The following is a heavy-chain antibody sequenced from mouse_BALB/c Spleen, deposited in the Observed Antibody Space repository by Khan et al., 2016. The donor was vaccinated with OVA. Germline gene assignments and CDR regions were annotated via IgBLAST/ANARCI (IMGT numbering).Heavy chain of an antibody. CDR1: GYAFTNYL. CDR3: KRGGFGGLAY. J-gene: IGHJ3*01. V-gene: IGHV1-54*01. D-gene: IGHD3-1*01. Sequence: QVQLQQPGAELVRPGTSVKVSCKASGYAFTNYLIEWVKQRPGQGLEWIGVINPGSGGTNYNEKFKGQATLTADKSSRTASMQLSSLSSDVSAVYCCKRGGFGGLAYWGQGTLVTVSA. CDR2: INPGSGGT.